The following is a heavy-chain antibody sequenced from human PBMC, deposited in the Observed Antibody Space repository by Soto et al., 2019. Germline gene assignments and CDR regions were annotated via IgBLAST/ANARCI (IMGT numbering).Heavy chain of an antibody. CDR3: EVTTGY. Sequence: QVQVVQSRAEVKKPGASVKVSCKTFGYTFTEYDINWVRQAPGQGLEYMGWVSPENRNAGYAPQFRGRVSMTADTSINTVYLELTTLTYEDTAVYYCEVTTGYWGQGTMVTVSS. CDR1: GYTFTEYD. D-gene: IGHD4-17*01. V-gene: IGHV1-8*01. CDR2: VSPENRNA. J-gene: IGHJ4*02.